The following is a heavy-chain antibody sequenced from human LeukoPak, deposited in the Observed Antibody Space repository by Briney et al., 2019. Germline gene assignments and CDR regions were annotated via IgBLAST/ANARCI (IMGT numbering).Heavy chain of an antibody. CDR3: ARGAAAAGYLGWFDP. V-gene: IGHV1-69*01. J-gene: IGHJ5*02. CDR2: IIPIFGTA. D-gene: IGHD6-13*01. Sequence: SVKVSCKASGGTFSSYAISWVRQAPGQGLAWMGRIIPIFGTANYAQKFQGRVTITADESTRTAYMELSSLRSEDTAVYYCARGAAAAGYLGWFDPWGQGTLVTVSS. CDR1: GGTFSSYA.